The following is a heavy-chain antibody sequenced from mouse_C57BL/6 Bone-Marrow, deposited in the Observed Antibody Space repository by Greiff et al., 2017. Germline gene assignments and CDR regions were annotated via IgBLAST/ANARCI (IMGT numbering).Heavy chain of an antibody. CDR1: YTFSSRVH. CDR3: SEDDAVYSCAWAHYCGSSPWFAY. CDR2: GQGLEWIG. D-gene: IGHD1-1*01. Sequence: VQLQQSGPELARPWASVKISCQAFYTFSSRVHFAIRDTNYWMQWVKQRPGQGLEWIGAIYPGNGDTSYHQKFKGKATLTADKSSSPAYMQPSTLTSEDDAVYSCAWAHYCGSSPWFAYWGQGTLVTVSA. V-gene: IGHV1-87*01. J-gene: IGHJ3*01.